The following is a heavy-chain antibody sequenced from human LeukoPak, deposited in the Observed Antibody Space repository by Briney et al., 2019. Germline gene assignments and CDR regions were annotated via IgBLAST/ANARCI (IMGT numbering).Heavy chain of an antibody. V-gene: IGHV3-23*01. CDR1: EFTFSSYA. CDR3: GGSYPYYYYGMDV. CDR2: ISGSGGST. Sequence: PGGSLRRYCAASEFTFSSYAMSWVRQAPGKGLEWVSAISGSGGSTYYADSVKGRFTISRDNSKNTLYLQMNSLRAEDTAVYYCGGSYPYYYYGMDVWGQGTTVTVSS. J-gene: IGHJ6*02. D-gene: IGHD1-26*01.